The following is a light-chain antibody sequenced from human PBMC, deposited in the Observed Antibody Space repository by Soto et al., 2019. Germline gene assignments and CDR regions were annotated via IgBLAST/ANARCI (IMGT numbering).Light chain of an antibody. CDR2: GAS. CDR3: QNYISAPGT. J-gene: IGKJ1*01. Sequence: DIQMTQSPSSLSASVGDRVTITCRASQDIGNSLAWYQQRPGKVPKILIYGASALQSGVPSRFSGSGSGTDFTLTLSNLQPEDFASYYCQNYISAPGTFGQGPKVEIK. CDR1: QDIGNS. V-gene: IGKV1-27*01.